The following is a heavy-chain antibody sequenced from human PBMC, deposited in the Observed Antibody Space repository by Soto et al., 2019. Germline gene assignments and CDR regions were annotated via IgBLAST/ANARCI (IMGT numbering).Heavy chain of an antibody. J-gene: IGHJ6*03. CDR2: IWYGGINK. CDR3: ARTLSPWYYYMDV. Sequence: GGSLRLSCAASGFTFRSYGMHWVRQAPGKGLGWVAAIWYGGINKYYADSVKGRFTISRDNAKNSLYLQMNSLRAEDTAVYYCARTLSPWYYYMDVWGQGTTVTVSS. CDR1: GFTFRSYG. V-gene: IGHV3-33*01.